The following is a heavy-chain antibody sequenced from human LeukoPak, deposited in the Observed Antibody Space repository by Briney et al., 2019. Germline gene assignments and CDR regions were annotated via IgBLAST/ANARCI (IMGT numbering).Heavy chain of an antibody. Sequence: SETLSLTCTVSGGSISSDYWSWVRQPPGKGLEWIGYIYTSGSNHYNPSLKSRVTISGDTSKNQFSLKLSSVTAADTAVYYCARQKAGNCFDPWGQGTPVTVSS. CDR3: ARQKAGNCFDP. J-gene: IGHJ5*02. D-gene: IGHD6-19*01. CDR2: IYTSGSN. V-gene: IGHV4-4*09. CDR1: GGSISSDY.